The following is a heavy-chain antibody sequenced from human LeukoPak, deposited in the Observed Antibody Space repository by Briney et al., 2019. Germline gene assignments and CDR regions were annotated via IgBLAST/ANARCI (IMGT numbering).Heavy chain of an antibody. CDR1: GGTFSSYA. D-gene: IGHD6-19*01. J-gene: IGHJ4*02. V-gene: IGHV1-69*13. Sequence: ASVKVSCKASGGTFSSYAISWVRQAPGQGLEWMGGIIPIFGTANYAQKFQGRVTITADESTSTAYMELSSLRSEDTAVYYCARDLDSSGDFDYWGQGTLVTVSS. CDR3: ARDLDSSGDFDY. CDR2: IIPIFGTA.